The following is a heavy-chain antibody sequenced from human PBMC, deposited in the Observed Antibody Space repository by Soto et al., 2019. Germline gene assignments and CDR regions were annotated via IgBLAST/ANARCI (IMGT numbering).Heavy chain of an antibody. J-gene: IGHJ2*01. D-gene: IGHD4-17*01. CDR3: ARDPNTVQRRYFDL. Sequence: QVQLQESGPGLVKPSQTLSLTCTVSGGSISSGGYYWSWIRQHPGKGLEWIGYIYYSGSTYYNPSLKSRVTISVDTAKNQFSLKLSSVTAADTAVYYCARDPNTVQRRYFDLWGRGTLVTVSS. CDR1: GGSISSGGYY. V-gene: IGHV4-31*03. CDR2: IYYSGST.